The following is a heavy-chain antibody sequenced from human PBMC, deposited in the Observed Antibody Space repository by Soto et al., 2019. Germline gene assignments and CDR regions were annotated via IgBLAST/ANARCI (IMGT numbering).Heavy chain of an antibody. Sequence: EVQLVESGGGLVQPGGSLRLSCAASKFSFSGYWMHWVRQAPGKGLMWVSRVNPDGSTTTYSDSVKGRFTISRDNAKNTVVLQMNSLRADDTAAYYWEKVASGSYDWFDPWGQGTLVTVSS. J-gene: IGHJ5*02. CDR3: EKVASGSYDWFDP. CDR2: VNPDGSTT. V-gene: IGHV3-74*01. CDR1: KFSFSGYW. D-gene: IGHD1-26*01.